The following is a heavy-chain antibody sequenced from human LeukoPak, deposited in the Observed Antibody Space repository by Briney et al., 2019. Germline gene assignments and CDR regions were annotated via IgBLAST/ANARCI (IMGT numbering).Heavy chain of an antibody. CDR2: ISGSGGCT. D-gene: IGHD3-10*01. CDR3: AKGPRGVRGVTNQLDY. Sequence: GGSLRLSCAASGFTFSSYAMSWVRQAPGKGLEWVSAISGSGGCTYYADSVKGRFTISRDNSKNTLYLQMNSLGAEDTAVYYCAKGPRGVRGVTNQLDYWGQGTLVTVSS. J-gene: IGHJ4*02. V-gene: IGHV3-23*01. CDR1: GFTFSSYA.